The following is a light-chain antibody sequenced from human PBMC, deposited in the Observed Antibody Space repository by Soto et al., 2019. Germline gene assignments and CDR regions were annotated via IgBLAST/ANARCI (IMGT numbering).Light chain of an antibody. V-gene: IGLV2-8*01. J-gene: IGLJ2*01. CDR3: SSYAGSNNL. CDR1: SSDVGGYNY. CDR2: EVS. Sequence: QSALTQPPSASGSPGQSVTISCTGTSSDVGGYNYVSWYQQHPGKAPKLMIYEVSKRPSGVPDRFSGSKSGNTASLTVSGLQAEDEADSYCSSYAGSNNLFGGGTKLTVL.